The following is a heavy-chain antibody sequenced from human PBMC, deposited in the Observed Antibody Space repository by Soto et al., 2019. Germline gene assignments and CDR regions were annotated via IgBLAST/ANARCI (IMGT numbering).Heavy chain of an antibody. D-gene: IGHD7-27*01. V-gene: IGHV4-30-2*01. CDR3: ARVPGP. J-gene: IGHJ5*02. Sequence: PSETLSLTCAVFCGSISSGGYSWSWIRQPPGKGLEWIGYIYHSGSTYYNPSLKSRVTISVDRSKNQFSLKLSSVTAADTAVYYCARVPGPWGQGTLVTVSS. CDR1: CGSISSGGYS. CDR2: IYHSGST.